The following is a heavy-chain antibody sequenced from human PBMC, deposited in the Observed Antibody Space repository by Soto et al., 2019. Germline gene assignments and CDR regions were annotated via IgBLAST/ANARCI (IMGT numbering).Heavy chain of an antibody. J-gene: IGHJ4*02. CDR3: ICSGWYGFDY. CDR2: ISYDGSNK. D-gene: IGHD6-19*01. V-gene: IGHV3-30-3*01. CDR1: GFTFSSYA. Sequence: GGSLRLSCAASGFTFSSYAMHWVRQAPGKGLEWVAVISYDGSNKYYADSVKGRFTISRDNSKNTLYLQMNSLRAEDTAVYYCICSGWYGFDYWGQGTLVPVSS.